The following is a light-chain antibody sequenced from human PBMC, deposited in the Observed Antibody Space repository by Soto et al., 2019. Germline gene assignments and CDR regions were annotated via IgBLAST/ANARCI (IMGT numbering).Light chain of an antibody. V-gene: IGKV2-30*01. CDR2: KVS. Sequence: VVMTQPPLSLAVTLGQTASSSCRSSQSLVSSDGLTYFNWFHQRPGQSPRRLIYKVSNRDSGVPDGFAGSGSGTDFTLIISQVEAEDVGIYYCMQGSHCATFGRGTKLEIK. J-gene: IGKJ2*01. CDR1: QSLVSSDGLTY. CDR3: MQGSHCAT.